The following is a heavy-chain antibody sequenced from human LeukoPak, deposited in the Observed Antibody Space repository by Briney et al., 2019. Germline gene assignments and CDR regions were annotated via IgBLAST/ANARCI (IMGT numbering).Heavy chain of an antibody. CDR1: GFTFSNNW. CDR2: IRQDGSDK. J-gene: IGHJ3*02. CDR3: ARGPVNSGVEMATISAFDI. V-gene: IGHV3-7*01. Sequence: GESLRLSCAVSGFTFSNNWMNWVRQAPGKGLEWVANIRQDGSDKNYVDSVKGRFTISRDNAKNSLYLQMNSLRAGDTAVYYCARGPVNSGVEMATISAFDIWGQGTMVTVSS. D-gene: IGHD5-24*01.